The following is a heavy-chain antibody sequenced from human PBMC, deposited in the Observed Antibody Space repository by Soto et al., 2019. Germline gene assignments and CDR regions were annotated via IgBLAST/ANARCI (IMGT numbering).Heavy chain of an antibody. Sequence: ASVKVSSKASGYTFTSYYMHWVRQAPGQGLQWMGIINPSGGSTSYEQKFQGRVTMTRDTSTSTVYMELSSLRSEDTAVYYRARSYCSGGSCYGWFHTWGQGALVTVSS. CDR1: GYTFTSYY. CDR3: ARSYCSGGSCYGWFHT. D-gene: IGHD2-15*01. V-gene: IGHV1-46*01. J-gene: IGHJ5*02. CDR2: INPSGGST.